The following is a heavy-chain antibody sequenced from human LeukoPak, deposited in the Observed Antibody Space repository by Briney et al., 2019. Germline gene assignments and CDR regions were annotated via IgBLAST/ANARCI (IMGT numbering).Heavy chain of an antibody. J-gene: IGHJ1*01. CDR3: AKGAITFGGVIVNQYFQH. CDR2: ISSSGSTI. D-gene: IGHD3-16*02. Sequence: GGSLRLSCAASGFTFSDYYMSWIRQAPGKGLEWVSYISSSGSTIYYADSVKGRFTISRDNSKNTLYLQMNSLRAEDTAVYYCAKGAITFGGVIVNQYFQHWGQGTLVTVSS. CDR1: GFTFSDYY. V-gene: IGHV3-11*01.